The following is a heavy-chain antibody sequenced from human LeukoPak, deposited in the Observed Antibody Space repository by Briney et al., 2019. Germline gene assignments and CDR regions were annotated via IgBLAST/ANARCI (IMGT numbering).Heavy chain of an antibody. D-gene: IGHD2-21*02. CDR3: ARVNRVTAIQELDY. J-gene: IGHJ4*02. Sequence: GGSLRLSCAASGFTFSSYSMNWVRQAPGKGLEWVSFISSSSSYIYYADSVKGRFTISRDNAKNSLYLQMNSLRAEDTAVYYCARVNRVTAIQELDYWGQGTLVTVSS. V-gene: IGHV3-21*01. CDR1: GFTFSSYS. CDR2: ISSSSSYI.